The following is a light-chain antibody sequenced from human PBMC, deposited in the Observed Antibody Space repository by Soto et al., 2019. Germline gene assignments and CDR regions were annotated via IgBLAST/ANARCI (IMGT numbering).Light chain of an antibody. J-gene: IGLJ1*01. CDR2: GVS. Sequence: QSVLTQPPSASGTPGQRVTISCSGTRSDIGSYNYVAWYQQFPGKTPKILIYGVSNRPSGVSSRFSGSKSGNTASLTISGLQAEDEADYYCSSYTSSSTLCVFGTGTKVTVL. CDR1: RSDIGSYNY. V-gene: IGLV2-14*01. CDR3: SSYTSSSTLCV.